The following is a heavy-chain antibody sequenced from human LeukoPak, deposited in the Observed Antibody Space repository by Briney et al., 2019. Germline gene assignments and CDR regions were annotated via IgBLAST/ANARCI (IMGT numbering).Heavy chain of an antibody. CDR3: ASHYYDSSGYYNWFDP. Sequence: GGSLRLSCAASGFTFSSYSMNWVRQAPGKGLEWVSSISSSSSYICYADSVKGRFTISRDNAKNSLYLQMSSLRAEDTAVYYCASHYYDSSGYYNWFDPWGQGTLVTVSS. V-gene: IGHV3-21*01. J-gene: IGHJ5*02. D-gene: IGHD3-22*01. CDR1: GFTFSSYS. CDR2: ISSSSSYI.